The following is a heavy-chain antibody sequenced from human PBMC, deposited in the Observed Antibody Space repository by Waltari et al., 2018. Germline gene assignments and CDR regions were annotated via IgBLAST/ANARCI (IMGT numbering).Heavy chain of an antibody. Sequence: EVQLVESGGGLVQHGGSLRLSCAISGFNFSDHYIDWVRQAPGKGLEWVGRSRNKAQGYITEYAASVKGRFIISRDDSKNSLYLQMDSLKTEDTAMYYCSSRHSGSSDYWGQGTLVTVSS. CDR1: GFNFSDHY. CDR2: SRNKAQGYIT. D-gene: IGHD1-26*01. J-gene: IGHJ4*02. CDR3: SSRHSGSSDY. V-gene: IGHV3-72*01.